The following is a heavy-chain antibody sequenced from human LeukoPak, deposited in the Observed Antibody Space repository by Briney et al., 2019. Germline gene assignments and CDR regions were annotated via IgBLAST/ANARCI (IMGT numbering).Heavy chain of an antibody. V-gene: IGHV4-30-4*07. CDR3: ARAHRAGDYGYLFDH. CDR2: IYYTGST. J-gene: IGHJ4*02. D-gene: IGHD4-17*01. CDR1: GGSISSGGSS. Sequence: SQTLSLTCAVSGGSISSGGSSWSWIRQPPGKGLEWIGNIYYTGSTDYNPSLKSRVTISVDTSKNQFSLKLNSVTAADTAVYYCARAHRAGDYGYLFDHWGQGTPVAVSS.